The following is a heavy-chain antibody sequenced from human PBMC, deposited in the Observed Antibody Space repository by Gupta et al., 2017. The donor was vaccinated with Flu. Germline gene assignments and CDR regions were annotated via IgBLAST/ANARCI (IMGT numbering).Heavy chain of an antibody. CDR3: AKDPSVAAVYYFDY. D-gene: IGHD6-13*01. J-gene: IGHJ4*02. CDR2: SSRDGSDK. Sequence: QVQLVESGGGVVQPGGSLRLSCEASGFTFSTYAMHWVRQAPGKGLEWVAVSSRDGSDKHHADSVKGRFTISRDNSKSTLYLQMNSLRTEDTAVYYCAKDPSVAAVYYFDYWGQGTLVTVSS. CDR1: GFTFSTYA. V-gene: IGHV3-30*18.